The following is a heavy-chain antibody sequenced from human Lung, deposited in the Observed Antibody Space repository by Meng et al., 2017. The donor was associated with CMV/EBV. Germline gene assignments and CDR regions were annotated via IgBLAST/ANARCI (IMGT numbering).Heavy chain of an antibody. CDR2: IWFDGSSK. V-gene: IGHV3-30*02. J-gene: IGHJ4*02. CDR3: AKDGKSGGYFDY. D-gene: IGHD1-1*01. CDR1: GLSTYG. Sequence: QVELVGAGGGVVQPGGSLRLSCGASGLSTYGMHWVRQVPGKGLEWVAFIWFDGSSKYYADSVKGRFSISRDNSKNTLYLQMNSLRPEDTGVYYCAKDGKSGGYFDYWGQGTLVTVSS.